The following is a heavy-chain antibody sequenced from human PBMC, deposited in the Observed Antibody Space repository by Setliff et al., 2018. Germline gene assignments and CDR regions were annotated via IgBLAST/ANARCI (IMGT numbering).Heavy chain of an antibody. V-gene: IGHV4-61*09. CDR3: ARRRSSGWTNNWFDP. J-gene: IGHJ5*02. Sequence: TLSLTCTVSGASISSGGYYWTWIRQPAGKALEWIGHISPSGSTTYNPSLKSRVTTSVDTSKNQFSLKLNSVTAADTAVYYCARRRSSGWTNNWFDPWGQGTLVTVSS. D-gene: IGHD6-19*01. CDR2: ISPSGST. CDR1: GASISSGGYY.